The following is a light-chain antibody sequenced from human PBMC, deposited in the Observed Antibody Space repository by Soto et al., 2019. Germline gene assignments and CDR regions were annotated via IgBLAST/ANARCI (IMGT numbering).Light chain of an antibody. V-gene: IGKV3-15*01. Sequence: EIVMTQSPATLSVSPGERGTVSCRASQSVSYNLAWYQQIPGQGPRLLIYGAFTRATGIPARFSGSGSGTEFTLTISSLQSEDFGVYYCQQYKNWPPLTFGGGTKVEIK. CDR1: QSVSYN. CDR3: QQYKNWPPLT. J-gene: IGKJ4*01. CDR2: GAF.